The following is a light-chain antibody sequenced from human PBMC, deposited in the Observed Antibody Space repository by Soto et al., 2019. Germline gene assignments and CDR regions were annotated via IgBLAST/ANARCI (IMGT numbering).Light chain of an antibody. CDR2: GAS. Sequence: ERVMTQSPATLSVSPGERATLSCRASQSVGSNLAWYQQKPGQAPRLLIFGASSRATGVPARFSGSGSGTEFTLIIKSLQSEDFAVYFCQQYDNLPLTFGPGTKVDIK. V-gene: IGKV3-15*01. CDR1: QSVGSN. J-gene: IGKJ3*01. CDR3: QQYDNLPLT.